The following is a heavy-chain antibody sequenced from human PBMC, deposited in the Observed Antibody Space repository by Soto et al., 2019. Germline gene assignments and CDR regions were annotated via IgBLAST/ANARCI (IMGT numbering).Heavy chain of an antibody. CDR2: IYYSGST. CDR1: GGSISSYY. CDR3: GRGLFFGTFFFDY. D-gene: IGHD3-3*01. Sequence: PSETLSLTCTVSGGSISSYYWSWIRQPPGKGLEWIGYIYYSGSTNYNPSLKSRVTISVDTSKNQFSLKLSSVTAADTAVYYCGRGLFFGTFFFDYGARETLVTVPS. J-gene: IGHJ4*02. V-gene: IGHV4-59*01.